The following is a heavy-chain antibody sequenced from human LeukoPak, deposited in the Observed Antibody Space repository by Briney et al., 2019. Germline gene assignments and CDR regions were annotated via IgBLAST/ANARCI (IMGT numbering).Heavy chain of an antibody. V-gene: IGHV3-23*01. D-gene: IGHD4-23*01. CDR2: VTDSGGST. J-gene: IGHJ4*02. Sequence: PGGSLRLSCAASGFTFSSYAMSWVRQAPGKGLEWVSAVTDSGGSTYYADSVKGRFTISRDNSKDTLYLQMNSLRAEDTAVYFCAKTPVVGGLFDYWGQGTLVTVSS. CDR1: GFTFSSYA. CDR3: AKTPVVGGLFDY.